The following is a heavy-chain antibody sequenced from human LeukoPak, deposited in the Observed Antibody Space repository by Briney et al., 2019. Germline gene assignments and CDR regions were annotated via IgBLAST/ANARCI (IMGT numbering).Heavy chain of an antibody. CDR1: GYSFTTYW. CDR2: IYPGDSDT. V-gene: IGHV5-51*01. D-gene: IGHD1-26*01. J-gene: IGHJ3*02. CDR3: ARVLGSYLSVLDVFDI. Sequence: GESLKISCKGSGYSFTTYWIGWVRQLPGKGLEWMGIIYPGDSDTRYSPSFQGQVTISADKTINTAYLQWRSLEASDTAMYYCARVLGSYLSVLDVFDIWGQGTMVTVSS.